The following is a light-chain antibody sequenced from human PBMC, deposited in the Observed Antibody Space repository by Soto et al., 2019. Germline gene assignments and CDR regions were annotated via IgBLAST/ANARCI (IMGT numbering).Light chain of an antibody. CDR1: QSIRNF. Sequence: IQMPQSPSTLSASVGPTVTITCRASQSIRNFVAWYQQKPGKAPKLLIYDASISESGVPSRFSGSGSGTEFTLTISSLQPDDFATYYCQQYHSYSQTFGQGTKVDIK. J-gene: IGKJ1*01. V-gene: IGKV1-5*01. CDR3: QQYHSYSQT. CDR2: DAS.